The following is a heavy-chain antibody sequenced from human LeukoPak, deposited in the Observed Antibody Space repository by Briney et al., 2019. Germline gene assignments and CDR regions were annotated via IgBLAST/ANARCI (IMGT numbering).Heavy chain of an antibody. CDR3: ARYYYGSGSPYYYYMDV. J-gene: IGHJ6*03. CDR1: GYTFTGYY. D-gene: IGHD3-10*01. V-gene: IGHV1-2*06. Sequence: ASVKVSCKASGYTFTGYYMHWVRQAPGQGLEWMERINPNSGGTNYAQKFQGRVTMTRDTSISTAYMELSRLRSDDTAVYYCARYYYGSGSPYYYYMDVWGKGTTVTVSS. CDR2: INPNSGGT.